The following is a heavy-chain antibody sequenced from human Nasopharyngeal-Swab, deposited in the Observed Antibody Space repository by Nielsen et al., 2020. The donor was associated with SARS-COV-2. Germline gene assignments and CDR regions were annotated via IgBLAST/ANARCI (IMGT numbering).Heavy chain of an antibody. Sequence: GGSLRLSCAASGFTFSSYWMHRVRQAPGKGLVWVSAISGSGGSTYYADSVKGRFTISRDNSKNTLYLQMNSLRAEDTAVYYCAKGNRQWLALFDYWGQGTLVTVSS. CDR3: AKGNRQWLALFDY. CDR1: GFTFSSYW. D-gene: IGHD6-19*01. V-gene: IGHV3-23*01. CDR2: ISGSGGST. J-gene: IGHJ4*02.